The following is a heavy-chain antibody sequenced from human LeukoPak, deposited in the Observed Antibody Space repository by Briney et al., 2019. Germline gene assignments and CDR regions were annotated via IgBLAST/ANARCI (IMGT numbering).Heavy chain of an antibody. D-gene: IGHD6-19*01. V-gene: IGHV3-23*01. CDR3: AKDLSRAVAADWFDP. CDR2: ISDSGGST. Sequence: GGSLRLSCAASGFTFSNYDMSCVPQAPGKGLEWGSSISDSGGSTNYADSVRGRFTISRDNSKNTLYLQMTNLRAADTAVYYCAKDLSRAVAADWFDPWDQGSLVTVSS. CDR1: GFTFSNYD. J-gene: IGHJ5*02.